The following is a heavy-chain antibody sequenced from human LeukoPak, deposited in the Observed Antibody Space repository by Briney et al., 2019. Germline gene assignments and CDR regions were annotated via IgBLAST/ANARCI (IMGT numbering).Heavy chain of an antibody. J-gene: IGHJ6*02. CDR2: IYSGGST. CDR1: GFTVSSNY. V-gene: IGHV3-53*04. D-gene: IGHD5-12*01. Sequence: GGSLRLSCAASGFTVSSNYMSWVRQAPGKGLEWVSVIYSGGSTYYADSVKGRLTISRHNSKNTLYLQMNSLRAEDTAVYYCARGFVGGYDFYYYYGMDVWGQGTTVTVSS. CDR3: ARGFVGGYDFYYYYGMDV.